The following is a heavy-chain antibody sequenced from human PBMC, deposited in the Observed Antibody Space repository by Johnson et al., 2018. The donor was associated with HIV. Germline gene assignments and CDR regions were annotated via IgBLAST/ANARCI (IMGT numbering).Heavy chain of an antibody. J-gene: IGHJ3*01. CDR3: ARDGESQQLPLGDAFDV. Sequence: VQLVESGGGVVRPGKSLTLSCVVSGLSFSNFGIHWVRQAPGQGLVWVSRIIRDATTAIYADSVKGRFTISRDNAKNTLYLQMNSLRAEDTAMYYCARDGESQQLPLGDAFDVWGQGTMVTVSS. CDR1: GLSFSNFG. V-gene: IGHV3-74*01. CDR2: IIRDATTA. D-gene: IGHD6-13*01.